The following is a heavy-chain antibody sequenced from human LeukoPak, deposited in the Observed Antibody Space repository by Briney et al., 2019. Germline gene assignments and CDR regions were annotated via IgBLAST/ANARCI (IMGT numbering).Heavy chain of an antibody. V-gene: IGHV4-61*02. Sequence: SQTLSLTCTVSGGSISRGSYYWGWIRQPAGKGLEWIGRIYTSGSTNYNPSLKSRVTISVDTSKNQFSLKLSSVTAADTAVYYCARAHYRYCSSTSCYDNWFDPWGQGTLVTVSS. CDR2: IYTSGST. CDR1: GGSISRGSYY. D-gene: IGHD2-2*01. J-gene: IGHJ5*02. CDR3: ARAHYRYCSSTSCYDNWFDP.